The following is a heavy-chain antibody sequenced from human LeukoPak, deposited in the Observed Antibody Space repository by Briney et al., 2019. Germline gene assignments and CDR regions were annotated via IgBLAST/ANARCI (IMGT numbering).Heavy chain of an antibody. CDR3: AREPYYDFWSGYLLDAFDI. V-gene: IGHV4-59*12. Sequence: SETLSLTCTVSGGSISSYYWSWIRQPPGKGLEWIGYIYYSGSTNYNPSLKSRVTISVDTSKNQFSLKLSSVTAADTAVYYCAREPYYDFWSGYLLDAFDIWGQGTMVTVSS. CDR1: GGSISSYY. CDR2: IYYSGST. D-gene: IGHD3-3*01. J-gene: IGHJ3*02.